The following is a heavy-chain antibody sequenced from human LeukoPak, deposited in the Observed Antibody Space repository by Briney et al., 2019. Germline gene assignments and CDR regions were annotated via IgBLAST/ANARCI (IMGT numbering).Heavy chain of an antibody. J-gene: IGHJ6*03. CDR1: GFTFSSYS. CDR2: ISSSSSTI. Sequence: SGGSLRLSCAASGFTFSSYSMNWVRQAPGKGLEWVSYISSSSSTIYYADSVKGRFTISRDNAKNSLYLQMNSLRAEDTAVYYCARDISRRRAYMDVWGKGTTVTVSS. CDR3: ARDISRRRAYMDV. V-gene: IGHV3-48*04.